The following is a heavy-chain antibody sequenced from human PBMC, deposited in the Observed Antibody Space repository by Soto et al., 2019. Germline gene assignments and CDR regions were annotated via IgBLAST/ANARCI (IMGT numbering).Heavy chain of an antibody. V-gene: IGHV3-15*07. CDR1: GFTFSNAW. CDR2: IKSKTDGGTT. D-gene: IGHD3-22*01. CDR3: TTINYDSSGYPSGYYGMDV. J-gene: IGHJ6*02. Sequence: GGSLRLSCAASGFTFSNAWMNWVRQAPGKGLEWVGRIKSKTDGGTTDYAAPVKGRFTISRDDSKNTLYLQMNSLKTEDTAVYYCTTINYDSSGYPSGYYGMDVWGQGTTVTVSS.